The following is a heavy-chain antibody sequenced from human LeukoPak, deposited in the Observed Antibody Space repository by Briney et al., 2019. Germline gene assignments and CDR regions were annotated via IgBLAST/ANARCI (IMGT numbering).Heavy chain of an antibody. CDR2: ISSSSSYI. CDR3: ARGLAARQGGAFDI. CDR1: GFSFSSYS. D-gene: IGHD6-6*01. J-gene: IGHJ3*02. Sequence: GGSLRLSCAASGFSFSSYSMNWVRQAPGKGLEWVSSISSSSSYIYYADSVKGRFTISRDNAKNSLYLQMNSLRAEDTAVYYCARGLAARQGGAFDIWGQGTMVTVSS. V-gene: IGHV3-21*01.